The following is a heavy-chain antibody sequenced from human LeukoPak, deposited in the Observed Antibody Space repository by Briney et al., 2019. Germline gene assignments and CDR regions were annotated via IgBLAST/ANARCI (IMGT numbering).Heavy chain of an antibody. CDR1: GFTFSSYW. CDR2: IKQDGSEK. V-gene: IGHV3-7*05. D-gene: IGHD4-23*01. CDR3: AREFTTVVTLDSFDI. Sequence: GGSLRHSCAASGFTFSSYWMSWVRQAPGKGLEWVANIKQDGSEKYYVDSVKGRFTISRDNAKNSLYLQMNSLRAEDTAVYYCAREFTTVVTLDSFDIWGQGTMVTVSS. J-gene: IGHJ3*02.